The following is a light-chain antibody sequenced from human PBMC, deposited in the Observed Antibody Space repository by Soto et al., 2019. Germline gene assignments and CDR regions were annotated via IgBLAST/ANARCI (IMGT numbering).Light chain of an antibody. CDR2: ATS. CDR1: QGLNSY. CDR3: QQLNSYPVT. V-gene: IGKV1-9*01. J-gene: IGKJ4*01. Sequence: DIQLTQSPSFLSASVGDRVTITCRASQGLNSYFAWYQQKPGKAPKLLLYATSTLQSVFPSRFSGSGSGAEFTLTITSLQPADIATYYCQQLNSYPVTFGGGTKVEIK.